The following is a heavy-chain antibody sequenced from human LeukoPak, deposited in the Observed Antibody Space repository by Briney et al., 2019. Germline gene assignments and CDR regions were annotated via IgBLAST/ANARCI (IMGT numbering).Heavy chain of an antibody. CDR2: INTNTGNP. CDR1: GYTFTSYA. V-gene: IGHV7-4-1*01. D-gene: IGHD3-22*01. CDR3: ARDRSVYDSSGYYNWFDP. Sequence: ASAKVSCKASGYTFTSYAMNWVRQAPGQGLEWMGWINTNTGNPTYAQGFTGRFVFSLDTSVSTAYLQICSLKAEDTAVYYCARDRSVYDSSGYYNWFDPWGQGTLVTVSS. J-gene: IGHJ5*02.